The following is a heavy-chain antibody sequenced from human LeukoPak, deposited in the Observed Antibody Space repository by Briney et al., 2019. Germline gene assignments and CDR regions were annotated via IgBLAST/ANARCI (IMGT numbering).Heavy chain of an antibody. CDR3: AKGDTTWELPHDD. J-gene: IGHJ4*02. Sequence: ASVKVSCKASGYTFTGYYMHWVRQAPGQGLEWMGWINPSSGGTNYAQKFQGRVTMTRDTSISTAYMELSRLRSDDTAVYYCAKGDTTWELPHDDWGQGTLVTVSS. CDR1: GYTFTGYY. CDR2: INPSSGGT. V-gene: IGHV1-2*02. D-gene: IGHD1-26*01.